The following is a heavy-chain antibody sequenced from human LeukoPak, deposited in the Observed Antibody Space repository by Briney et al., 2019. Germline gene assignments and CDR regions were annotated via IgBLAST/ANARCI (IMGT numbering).Heavy chain of an antibody. CDR1: GGTFSSYA. CDR3: ARQECSTSCYDYYYYMDV. V-gene: IGHV1-69*13. D-gene: IGHD2-2*01. J-gene: IGHJ6*03. CDR2: IIPIFGTA. Sequence: ASVKVSCKASGGTFSSYAISWVRQAPGQGLEWMGGIIPIFGTANYAQKFQGRVTITADESTSTAYMELSSLRSEDTAVYYCARQECSTSCYDYYYYMDVWGKGTTVTVSS.